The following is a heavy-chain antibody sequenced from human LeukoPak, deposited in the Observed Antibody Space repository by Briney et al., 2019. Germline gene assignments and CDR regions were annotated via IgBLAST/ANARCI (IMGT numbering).Heavy chain of an antibody. V-gene: IGHV3-30*04. Sequence: GGSLRLSCAASGFTFSSYAMYWVRQAPGKGLEWVAVISYDGSNKYYADSVKGRFTISRDNSKNTLYLQMNSLRAEDTAVYYCARDTYCSGGSCYSLAVDYWGQGTLVTVSS. CDR1: GFTFSSYA. J-gene: IGHJ4*02. CDR3: ARDTYCSGGSCYSLAVDY. D-gene: IGHD2-15*01. CDR2: ISYDGSNK.